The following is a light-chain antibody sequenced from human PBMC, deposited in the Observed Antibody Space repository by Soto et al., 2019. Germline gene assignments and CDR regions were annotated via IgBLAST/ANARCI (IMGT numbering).Light chain of an antibody. J-gene: IGLJ2*01. CDR1: SGDIGTYNR. V-gene: IGLV2-18*02. CDR3: SSYTTSTLV. CDR2: EVS. Sequence: QSALTQPPSVSGSPGQSVTISCTGTSGDIGTYNRVSWYQQNPGTAPKVMIYEVSNRPSGVPDRFSGSQSGNTASLTISGLQAEDEADYYCSSYTTSTLVFGGGTKVTVL.